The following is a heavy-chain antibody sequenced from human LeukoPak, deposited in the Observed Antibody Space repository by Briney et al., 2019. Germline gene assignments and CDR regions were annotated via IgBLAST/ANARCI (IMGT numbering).Heavy chain of an antibody. Sequence: PGGSLRLSCAASGFTFVTSPMSWVRQAPGKRLEWVSTISYDGHDTYYTDSVEGRFTMSRDNSKNTLYLQMNSLRADGTAVYYCANDYGPTVIRNFFDSWGRGILVTVSS. V-gene: IGHV3-23*01. CDR2: ISYDGHDT. CDR3: ANDYGPTVIRNFFDS. D-gene: IGHD4-23*01. CDR1: GFTFVTSP. J-gene: IGHJ4*02.